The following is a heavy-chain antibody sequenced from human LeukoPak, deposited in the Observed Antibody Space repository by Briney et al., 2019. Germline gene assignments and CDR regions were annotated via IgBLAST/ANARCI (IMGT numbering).Heavy chain of an antibody. CDR3: AKDAPGAGGYDI. J-gene: IGHJ3*02. CDR1: GFTFSSYA. Sequence: GGSLRLSCAASGFTFSSYAMSWVRQAPGKGLEWVSTISDRGVITYYADSVKGRFTIPRDNSKNTLYLQMNSLRAEDTAVYYCAKDAPGAGGYDIWGQGTMVTVSS. V-gene: IGHV3-23*01. CDR2: ISDRGVIT. D-gene: IGHD2-8*02.